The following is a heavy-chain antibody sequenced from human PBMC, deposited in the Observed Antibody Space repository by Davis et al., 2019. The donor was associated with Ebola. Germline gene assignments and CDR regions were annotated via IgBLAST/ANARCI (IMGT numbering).Heavy chain of an antibody. V-gene: IGHV3-7*01. D-gene: IGHD6-6*01. CDR1: GFTFSRYW. CDR2: IKTDGTEG. Sequence: GGSLRPSCAAPGFTFSRYWMSWVRQAPGKGLEWVANIKTDGTEGYYADSVKGRFTISRDNSKNSLFLQMNSLRGEDTAVHPCANPDGRTGARPEYYYYIMDVWGQGTTVTVSS. CDR3: ANPDGRTGARPEYYYYIMDV. J-gene: IGHJ6*02.